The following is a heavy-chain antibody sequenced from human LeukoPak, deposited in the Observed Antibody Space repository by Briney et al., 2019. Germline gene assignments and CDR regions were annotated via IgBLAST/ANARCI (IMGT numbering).Heavy chain of an antibody. CDR3: SRALYHVLYFGL. V-gene: IGHV4-4*07. CDR1: GGSISSYY. J-gene: IGHJ2*01. CDR2: IYTSGST. D-gene: IGHD2-2*01. Sequence: SENLSLTCTVSGGSISSYYWSWIPQPPGKGLEWIGRIYTSGSTNYNPSLKSRVIMSVDTSTNQFSLMLSTVTAADTAVDYCSRALYHVLYFGLWGRGTLVTVSS.